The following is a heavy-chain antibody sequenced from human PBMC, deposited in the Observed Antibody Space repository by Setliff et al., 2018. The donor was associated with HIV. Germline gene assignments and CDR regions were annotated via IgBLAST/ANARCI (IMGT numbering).Heavy chain of an antibody. CDR3: ARGARLVGRAVVLYYFDH. J-gene: IGHJ4*02. CDR1: GGSISSHH. V-gene: IGHV4-59*11. Sequence: PSETLSLTCIVSGGSISSHHWSWIRQPPGKGLEWIGYISYSGSANYNPSLKSRVTISVDTSKNQFSLKLTSVTAADTAVYYCARGARLVGRAVVLYYFDHWGQGTLVTVSS. CDR2: ISYSGSA. D-gene: IGHD1-26*01.